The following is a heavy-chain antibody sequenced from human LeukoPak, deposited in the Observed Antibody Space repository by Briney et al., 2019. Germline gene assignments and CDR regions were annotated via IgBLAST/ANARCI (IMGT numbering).Heavy chain of an antibody. CDR1: GFTFSDYY. D-gene: IGHD3-10*01. CDR2: ISGSSAYT. V-gene: IGHV3-11*03. Sequence: GGSLRLSCAASGFTFSDYYMSWIRQAPGKGLDWLSYISGSSAYTNYADSVKGRFTISRDNAKNSLYLQMNSLRAEDTAVYYCARISGSGSYYGPFDYWGQGTLVTVSS. J-gene: IGHJ4*02. CDR3: ARISGSGSYYGPFDY.